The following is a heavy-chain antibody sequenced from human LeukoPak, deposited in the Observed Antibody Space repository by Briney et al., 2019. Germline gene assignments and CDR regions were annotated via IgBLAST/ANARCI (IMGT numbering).Heavy chain of an antibody. CDR2: ISSSGSTI. J-gene: IGHJ6*03. D-gene: IGHD4-17*01. CDR3: ARGSTLYGDYYYYYYMDV. V-gene: IGHV3-48*03. Sequence: AGGSLRLSCAASGFTFSSYEMNWVRQAPGKGLEWVSYISSSGSTIYYADSVKGRFTISRDNAKNSLYLQMNSLRAEDTAVYYCARGSTLYGDYYYYYYMDVWGKGTTVTISS. CDR1: GFTFSSYE.